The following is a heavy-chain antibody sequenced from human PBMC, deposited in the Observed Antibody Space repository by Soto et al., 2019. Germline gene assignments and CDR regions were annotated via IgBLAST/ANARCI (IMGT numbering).Heavy chain of an antibody. Sequence: SETLSLTCTVSGGSISSGDYYWSWIRQPPGKGLEWIGFISYSGTTHYSASLRSRVSISVDTSKNQFSLDLSSVTAADTAVYYCATMGTPVTGLYYFDYWGQGTLVTVSS. CDR3: ATMGTPVTGLYYFDY. CDR1: GGSISSGDYY. D-gene: IGHD4-17*01. CDR2: ISYSGTT. J-gene: IGHJ4*02. V-gene: IGHV4-30-4*01.